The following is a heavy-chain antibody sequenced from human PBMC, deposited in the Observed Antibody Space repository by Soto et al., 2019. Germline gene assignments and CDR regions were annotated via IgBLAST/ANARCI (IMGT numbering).Heavy chain of an antibody. CDR1: GFTFSSYG. CDR2: ISYDGSNK. CDR3: AYVLGYCSSTSCPGSFDY. V-gene: IGHV3-30*03. D-gene: IGHD2-2*01. Sequence: PGGSLRLSCAASGFTFSSYGMHWVRQAPGKGLEWVAVISYDGSNKYYADSVKGRFTISRDNSKNTLYLQMNSLRAEDTAVYYCAYVLGYCSSTSCPGSFDYWGQGTLVTVSS. J-gene: IGHJ4*02.